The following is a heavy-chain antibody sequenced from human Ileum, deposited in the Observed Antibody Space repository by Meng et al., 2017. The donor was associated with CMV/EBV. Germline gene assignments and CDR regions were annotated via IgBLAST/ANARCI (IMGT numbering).Heavy chain of an antibody. J-gene: IGHJ5*02. CDR1: GFNFSRHA. CDR3: ARDAKPASGIDLDP. CDR2: IWPGGRDT. D-gene: IGHD2-2*01. Sequence: GFNFSRHAVHWCRHIPGRGREWVVAIWPGGRDTFYAGSVKGRFTISRDNSKNTVYLQMNSLRPEDTALYYCARDAKPASGIDLDPWGQGTLVTVSS. V-gene: IGHV3-30*04.